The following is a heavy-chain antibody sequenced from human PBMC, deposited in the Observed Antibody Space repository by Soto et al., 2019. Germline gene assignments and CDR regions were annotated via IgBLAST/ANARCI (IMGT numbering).Heavy chain of an antibody. Sequence: PGGSLRLSCAASGFTFSSYSMNWVRRAPGKGLDWLSYISSSSSTIYYADSVKGRFTISRDNAKNSLYLQMNSLRDDDTAMYYCARGGTIAVTTIGDYWGQGTLVTVSS. V-gene: IGHV3-48*02. CDR2: ISSSSSTI. D-gene: IGHD5-12*01. J-gene: IGHJ4*01. CDR3: ARGGTIAVTTIGDY. CDR1: GFTFSSYS.